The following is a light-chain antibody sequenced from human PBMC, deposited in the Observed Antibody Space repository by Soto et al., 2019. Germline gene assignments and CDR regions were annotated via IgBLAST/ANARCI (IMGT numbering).Light chain of an antibody. CDR1: SSDVGSYNR. V-gene: IGLV2-18*02. J-gene: IGLJ1*01. CDR3: NSYTGSSTDV. CDR2: EVS. Sequence: QSVLTQPPSVSGSPVQSVAISCTGTSSDVGSYNRVSWYQQPPGAAPKLMIYEVSNRPSGVPDRFSGSKSGNTASLTISVLQAEDEADYYCNSYTGSSTDVFGTGTKVTV.